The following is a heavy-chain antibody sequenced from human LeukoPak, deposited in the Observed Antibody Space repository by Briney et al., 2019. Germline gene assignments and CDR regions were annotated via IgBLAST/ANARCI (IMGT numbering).Heavy chain of an antibody. CDR1: GFTFSNAW. J-gene: IGHJ4*02. CDR3: ATEGRSTTPGY. CDR2: ISSGSNSI. V-gene: IGHV3-21*01. D-gene: IGHD2-2*01. Sequence: PGGSLRLSCAASGFTFSNAWMNWVRQAPGKGLEWVSSISSGSNSIYYADSVKGRFTISRDNAKKSLYLQMNSLRAEDTSVYYCATEGRSTTPGYWGQGTLVTVSS.